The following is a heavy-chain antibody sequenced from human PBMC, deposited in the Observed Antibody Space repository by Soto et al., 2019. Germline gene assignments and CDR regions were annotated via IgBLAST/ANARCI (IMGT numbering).Heavy chain of an antibody. CDR2: ISYDGSNK. CDR1: GFTFSSYG. CDR3: ASVMVRGVIMDDYYYGMDV. V-gene: IGHV3-30*03. J-gene: IGHJ6*01. D-gene: IGHD3-10*01. Sequence: QVQLVESGGGVVQPGRSLRLSCAASGFTFSSYGMHWVRQAPGKGLEWVAVISYDGSNKYYADSVKGRFTISRDNSKNTLYLQMNSLRAEDTAVYYCASVMVRGVIMDDYYYGMDVW.